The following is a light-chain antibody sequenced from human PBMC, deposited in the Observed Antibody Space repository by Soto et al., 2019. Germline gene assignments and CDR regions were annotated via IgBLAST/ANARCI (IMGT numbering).Light chain of an antibody. CDR1: QSVINNY. J-gene: IGKJ5*01. CDR2: GAS. Sequence: EIVLTQSPDTLSLSPGDSATLSCRASQSVINNYLAWYQQMPGRAPRLLIYGASNRATGVPDRFIGSGSGTDFTLSISRLEPEDFAGFYCQQYHDAFTFGQGTRLEI. V-gene: IGKV3-20*01. CDR3: QQYHDAFT.